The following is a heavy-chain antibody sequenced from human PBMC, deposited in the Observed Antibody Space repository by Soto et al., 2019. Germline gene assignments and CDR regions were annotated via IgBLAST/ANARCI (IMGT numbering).Heavy chain of an antibody. V-gene: IGHV3-23*01. Sequence: EVQLLESGGGLVQPGGSLRLSCAASGVTFISYAMTWVRQAPGKGLEWVSTISGSGGGSYYADSVKGRFTISRDNSKNTLYLQMNSLGAEDTAIYYCAKYDDYNYYFDYWGQGTLVSVSS. J-gene: IGHJ4*02. CDR3: AKYDDYNYYFDY. CDR1: GVTFISYA. CDR2: ISGSGGGS. D-gene: IGHD4-4*01.